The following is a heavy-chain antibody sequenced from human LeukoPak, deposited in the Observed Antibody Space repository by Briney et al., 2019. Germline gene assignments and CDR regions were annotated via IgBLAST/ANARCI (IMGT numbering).Heavy chain of an antibody. CDR1: GFSLSISGMC. CDR3: ARSTRYYDYVWGSYRPPYYYYYGMDV. D-gene: IGHD3-16*02. Sequence: SGPALVKPTQTLTLTCTFSGFSLSISGMCVSWIRQPPGKALEWLALLDWDDDKYYSTSLKTRLTISKDTSKNQVVLTMTNMDPVDTATYYCARSTRYYDYVWGSYRPPYYYYYGMDVWGQGTTVTVSS. V-gene: IGHV2-70*01. CDR2: LDWDDDK. J-gene: IGHJ6*02.